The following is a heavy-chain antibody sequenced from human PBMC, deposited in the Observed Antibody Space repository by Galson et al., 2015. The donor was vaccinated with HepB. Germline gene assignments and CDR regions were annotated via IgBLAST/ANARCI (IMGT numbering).Heavy chain of an antibody. CDR3: AREGYSYGYTNYYYYYGMDV. CDR2: ISSSSSTI. J-gene: IGHJ6*02. D-gene: IGHD5-18*01. Sequence: SLRLSCAASGFTFSSYSMNWVRQAPGKGLEWVSYISSSSSTIYYADSVKGRFTISRDNAKNSLYLQMNSLRDEVTAVYYCAREGYSYGYTNYYYYYGMDVWGQGTTVTVSS. V-gene: IGHV3-48*02. CDR1: GFTFSSYS.